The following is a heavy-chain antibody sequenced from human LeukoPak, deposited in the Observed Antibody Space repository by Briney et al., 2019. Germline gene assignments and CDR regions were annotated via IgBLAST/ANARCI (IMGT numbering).Heavy chain of an antibody. V-gene: IGHV3-7*01. CDR1: GFTFSSYW. CDR2: IKEDGSDK. Sequence: GGSLRLSCAASGFTFSSYWMTWVRQAPGKGLEWVAAIKEDGSDKKYVDSVKGRFTIARDNAKTSVYLQMNSLRAEDTAVYYCVRDFASGDNNGYPDWFDSWGQGTLVTVSS. CDR3: VRDFASGDNNGYPDWFDS. J-gene: IGHJ5*01. D-gene: IGHD3-22*01.